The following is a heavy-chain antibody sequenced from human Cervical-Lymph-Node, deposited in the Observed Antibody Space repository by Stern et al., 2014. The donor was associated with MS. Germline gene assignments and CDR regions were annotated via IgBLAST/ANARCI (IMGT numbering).Heavy chain of an antibody. CDR1: GGTFSTYT. CDR2: IIPIFGTA. Sequence: VHLVEPGAEVKKPGSSVKVSCKTSGGTFSTYTINWVRQAPGQGLEWMGGIIPIFGTANYAQKFQGRVTITADESTTTAYMEVSSLTSEDTAVYYCAREGKGRDGYNNPFDYWGQGTLVTVSS. CDR3: AREGKGRDGYNNPFDY. J-gene: IGHJ4*02. D-gene: IGHD5-24*01. V-gene: IGHV1-69*01.